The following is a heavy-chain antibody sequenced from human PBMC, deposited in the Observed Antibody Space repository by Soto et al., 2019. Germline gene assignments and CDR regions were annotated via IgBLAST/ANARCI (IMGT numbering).Heavy chain of an antibody. CDR1: GGSFSGYY. CDR3: ARWGGGYYHYYYGMDV. V-gene: IGHV4-34*01. J-gene: IGHJ6*02. CDR2: INHSGST. Sequence: SETLSLTCAVYGGSFSGYYWSWIRQPPGKGLEWIGEINHSGSTNYNPSLKSRVTISVDTSKNQFSLKLSSVTAADTAVYYCARWGGGYYHYYYGMDVWGQGTTVTVSS. D-gene: IGHD3-10*01.